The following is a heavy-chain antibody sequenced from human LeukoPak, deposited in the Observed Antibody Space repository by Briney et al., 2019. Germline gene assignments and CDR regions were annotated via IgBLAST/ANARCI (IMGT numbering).Heavy chain of an antibody. D-gene: IGHD6-13*01. CDR1: GGSISSRDYY. V-gene: IGHV4-61*08. Sequence: SETLSLTCTVSGGSISSRDYYWNWIRQPPGKGLEWIGYVYYSGRTNYNPSLKSRVNISVDTSKNQFSLKLSSVTAADTALYYCARDLGVAAAGIGRYLDSWGQGTLVTVSS. CDR2: VYYSGRT. J-gene: IGHJ4*02. CDR3: ARDLGVAAAGIGRYLDS.